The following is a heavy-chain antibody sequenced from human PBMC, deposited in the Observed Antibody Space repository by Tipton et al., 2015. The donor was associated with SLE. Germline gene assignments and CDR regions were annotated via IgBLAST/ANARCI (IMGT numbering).Heavy chain of an antibody. V-gene: IGHV3-30*02. CDR2: IRYDGSNK. D-gene: IGHD6-19*01. CDR1: GFTFSNYA. J-gene: IGHJ6*02. CDR3: AKDQGSGRQWLARYGMDV. Sequence: GSLRLSCAASGFTFSNYAMHWVRQAAGKGLEWVAFIRYDGSNKYYADSVKGRFTISRDNSKNTLYLQMNSLRAEDTAVYYCAKDQGSGRQWLARYGMDVWGQGTTVTVSS.